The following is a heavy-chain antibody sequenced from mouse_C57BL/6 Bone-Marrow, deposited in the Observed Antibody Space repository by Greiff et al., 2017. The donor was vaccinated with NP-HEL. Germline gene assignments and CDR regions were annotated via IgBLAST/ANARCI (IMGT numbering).Heavy chain of an antibody. V-gene: IGHV1-42*01. D-gene: IGHD1-1*01. CDR1: GYSFTGYY. CDR3: VSSYFDV. J-gene: IGHJ1*03. CDR2: INPSTGGT. Sequence: VQLKESGPELVKPGASVKISCKASGYSFTGYYMNWVKQSPEKSLEWIGEINPSTGGTTYNQKFKAKATLTVDKSSSTAYMQLKSLTSEDSAVYYCVSSYFDVWGTGTTVTVSS.